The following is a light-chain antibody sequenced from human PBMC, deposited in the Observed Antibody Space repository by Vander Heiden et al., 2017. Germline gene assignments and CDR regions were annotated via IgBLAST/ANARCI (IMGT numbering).Light chain of an antibody. V-gene: IGLV1-40*01. CDR3: QSHDSSLRTVL. Sequence: QSVLTQPPSVSGAPGQRVTISCTGTSSNIGAGYDVHWCQQVPGTAPKLLIYGNSNRPSGVPDRFSGSKSGTSASLAITGLQAEDEADYYCQSHDSSLRTVLFGGGTKLTVL. CDR2: GNS. CDR1: SSNIGAGYD. J-gene: IGLJ2*01.